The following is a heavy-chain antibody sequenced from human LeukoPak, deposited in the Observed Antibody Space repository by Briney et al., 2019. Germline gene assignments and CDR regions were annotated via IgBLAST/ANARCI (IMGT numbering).Heavy chain of an antibody. J-gene: IGHJ4*02. D-gene: IGHD6-13*01. V-gene: IGHV4-39*02. CDR1: GGSISSSSYF. Sequence: SETLSLTCTVSGGSISSSSYFWGWIRQPPGKGLEWIGGIYYTGSTYYNPSLKSRVTISVDTSKNQFSLKLSSVTAADTAVYYCAREPGIAAADHFDYWGQGTLVTVSS. CDR2: IYYTGST. CDR3: AREPGIAAADHFDY.